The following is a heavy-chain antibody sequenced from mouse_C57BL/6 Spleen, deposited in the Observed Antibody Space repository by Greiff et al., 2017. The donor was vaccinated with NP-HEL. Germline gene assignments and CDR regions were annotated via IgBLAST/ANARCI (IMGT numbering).Heavy chain of an antibody. CDR2: INPGSGGT. Sequence: VQLQQSGAELVRPGTSVKVSCKASGYAFTNYLIEWVKQRPGQGLEWIGVINPGSGGTNYNEKFKGKATLTADKSSSTAYMQLSSLTSEDSAVYFCASSQKFITTVHWYFDVWGTGTTVTVSS. J-gene: IGHJ1*03. V-gene: IGHV1-54*01. CDR3: ASSQKFITTVHWYFDV. CDR1: GYAFTNYL. D-gene: IGHD1-1*01.